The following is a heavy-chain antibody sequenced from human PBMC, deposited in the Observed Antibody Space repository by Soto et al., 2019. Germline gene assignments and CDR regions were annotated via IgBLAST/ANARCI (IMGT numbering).Heavy chain of an antibody. D-gene: IGHD6-25*01. J-gene: IGHJ6*02. CDR3: ARNKFPGGDKYYYYGMDV. CDR1: GGTFSSLG. Sequence: ASGKVSCKASGGTFSSLGINCVRQAPVQVLEWMGGIIPISETTNYAQIFQGTVTITADESTSTAYMELSSLRSEDTAVYYCARNKFPGGDKYYYYGMDVWGQGTTVTVSS. V-gene: IGHV1-69*13. CDR2: IIPISETT.